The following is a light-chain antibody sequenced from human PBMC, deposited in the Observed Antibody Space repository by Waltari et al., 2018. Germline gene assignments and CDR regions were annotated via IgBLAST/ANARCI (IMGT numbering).Light chain of an antibody. Sequence: SSELTQDPAVSVAMGQTVRITCQGDSLRSYYASWYQQRPGQAPILVMYDKNNRPPGVPDRFSGSSSHNTASLTITGAQAEDEASYYCHSRDASGVGGSFGGGTKLTVL. CDR2: DKN. V-gene: IGLV3-19*01. J-gene: IGLJ2*01. CDR1: SLRSYY. CDR3: HSRDASGVGGS.